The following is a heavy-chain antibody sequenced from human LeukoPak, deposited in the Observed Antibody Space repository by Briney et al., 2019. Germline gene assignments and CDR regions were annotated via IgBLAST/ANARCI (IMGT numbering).Heavy chain of an antibody. J-gene: IGHJ6*03. D-gene: IGHD6-13*01. CDR3: AVTAAYCYYYYMDV. CDR2: INPNSGGT. CDR1: GYTFTSYD. V-gene: IGHV1-2*02. Sequence: ASVKVSCKASGYTFTSYDINWVRQATGQGLEWMGWINPNSGGTNYAQKFQGRVTMTRDTSISTAYMELSRLRSDDTAVYYCAVTAAYCYYYYMDVWGKGTTVTVSS.